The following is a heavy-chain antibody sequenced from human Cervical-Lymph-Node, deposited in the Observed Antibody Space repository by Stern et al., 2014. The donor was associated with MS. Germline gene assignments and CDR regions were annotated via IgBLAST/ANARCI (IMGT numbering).Heavy chain of an antibody. V-gene: IGHV5-51*03. CDR1: GYSFTNYW. CDR3: VRIPNYGGNSRDY. CDR2: VYPDDSDT. Sequence: VQLVQSGAEMKKPGESLKISCQGSGYSFTNYWIGWVRQMPGKGLEWMGIVYPDDSDTRYTPSFQGQVTISADKSVRIAYLQWSSLKASDTAMYYCVRIPNYGGNSRDYWGQGTLVTVSS. J-gene: IGHJ4*02. D-gene: IGHD4-23*01.